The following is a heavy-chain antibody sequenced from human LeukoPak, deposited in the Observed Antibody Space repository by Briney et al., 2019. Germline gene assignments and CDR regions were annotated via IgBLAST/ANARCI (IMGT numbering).Heavy chain of an antibody. V-gene: IGHV4-39*07. CDR2: IYYSGST. Sequence: PSGTLSLTCTVSGGSISSSSYYWGWIRQPPGKGLEWIGSIYYSGSTYYNPSLKSRVTISVDTSKNQFSLKLSSVTAADTAVYYCARGVSSGFTMWYYFDYWGQGTLVTVSS. D-gene: IGHD3-10*02. J-gene: IGHJ4*02. CDR3: ARGVSSGFTMWYYFDY. CDR1: GGSISSSSYY.